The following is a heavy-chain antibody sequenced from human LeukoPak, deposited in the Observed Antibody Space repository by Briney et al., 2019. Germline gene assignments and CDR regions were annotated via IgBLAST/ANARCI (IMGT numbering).Heavy chain of an antibody. D-gene: IGHD3-22*01. J-gene: IGHJ4*02. CDR3: ASDQSSGYSSFDY. V-gene: IGHV1-69*13. Sequence: ASVKVSCKASGGTFSSYAISWVRQAPGQGLEWRGGIIPIFGTANYAQKFQGRVTITADESTSTAYMELSSLRSEDTAVYYCASDQSSGYSSFDYWGQGTLVTVSS. CDR1: GGTFSSYA. CDR2: IIPIFGTA.